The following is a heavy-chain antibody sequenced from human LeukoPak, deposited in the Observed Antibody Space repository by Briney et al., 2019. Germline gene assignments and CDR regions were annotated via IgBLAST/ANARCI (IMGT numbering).Heavy chain of an antibody. V-gene: IGHV3-33*06. CDR2: IWYDGSNK. D-gene: IGHD3-3*01. J-gene: IGHJ3*02. CDR1: GFTFSSYG. CDR3: AKGPPYYDFWSGRDAFDI. Sequence: GGSLRLSCAASGFTFSSYGMHWVRQAPGKGLEWVAVIWYDGSNKYYADSVKGRFTISRDNSKNTLYLQMNSLRAEDTAVYYCAKGPPYYDFWSGRDAFDIWGQGTMVTVSS.